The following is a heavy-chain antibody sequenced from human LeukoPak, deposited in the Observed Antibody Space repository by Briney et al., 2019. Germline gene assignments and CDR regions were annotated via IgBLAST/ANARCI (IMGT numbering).Heavy chain of an antibody. J-gene: IGHJ1*01. CDR1: GFTFSSFS. V-gene: IGHV3-74*01. Sequence: PGGSLRLSCGASGFTFSSFSMNWVRQAPGKGLVWVSRIKSDGSTNYADSVKGRFTISRDNAKNTLSLQMNSLRAEDTGVYYCARAPSEIGGYYPEYFRHWGQGTLVTVSS. CDR2: IKSDGST. CDR3: ARAPSEIGGYYPEYFRH. D-gene: IGHD3-22*01.